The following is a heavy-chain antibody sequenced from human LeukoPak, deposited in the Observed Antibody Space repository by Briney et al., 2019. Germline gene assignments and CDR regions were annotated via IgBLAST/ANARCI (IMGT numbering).Heavy chain of an antibody. CDR3: ARDLNLNGFGEFLFDY. Sequence: GASVNVSCKTSGYTFTTFGITWVRRAPGHPLEWMGWISTYFGYTKFAPKFQGRVTLTTDTSTSTAYMELRSLTYDDTAVYYCARDLNLNGFGEFLFDYWGQGSLVTVSS. D-gene: IGHD3-10*01. J-gene: IGHJ4*02. CDR2: ISTYFGYT. CDR1: GYTFTTFG. V-gene: IGHV1-18*01.